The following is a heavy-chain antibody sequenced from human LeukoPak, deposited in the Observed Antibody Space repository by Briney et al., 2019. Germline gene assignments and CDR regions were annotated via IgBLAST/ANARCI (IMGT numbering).Heavy chain of an antibody. CDR2: IATTGDT. CDR1: GFTLSSYD. D-gene: IGHD3-22*01. J-gene: IGHJ3*02. Sequence: GGSLRLSCTASGFTLSSYDMHWVRQPTGKGLEWVSAIATTGDTYYQASVKSRFTISRENAKNYFYLQMNNLSAGDTAVYSCARGTYYYDSSGYYPGGFDIWGQGTMVTVSS. V-gene: IGHV3-13*01. CDR3: ARGTYYYDSSGYYPGGFDI.